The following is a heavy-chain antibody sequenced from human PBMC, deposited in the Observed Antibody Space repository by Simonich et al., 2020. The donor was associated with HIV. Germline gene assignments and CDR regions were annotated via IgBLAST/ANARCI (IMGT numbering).Heavy chain of an antibody. CDR3: ATPSLAATAFDY. D-gene: IGHD2-15*01. J-gene: IGHJ4*02. CDR2: VDPEEDEA. CDR1: GYTFTDYY. V-gene: IGHV1-69-2*01. Sequence: EVQLVQSGAEVKKPGATVKISCKVSGYTFTDYYIHWVQQAPGKGLEWMGMVDPEEDEAAFAEQFQARVTITADTSTDTAYRELSGLRSEDTAVYYCATPSLAATAFDYWGQGTLVTVSS.